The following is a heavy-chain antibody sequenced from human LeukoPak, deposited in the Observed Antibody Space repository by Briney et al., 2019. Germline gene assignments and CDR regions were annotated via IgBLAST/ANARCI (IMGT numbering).Heavy chain of an antibody. J-gene: IGHJ6*02. V-gene: IGHV1-8*01. CDR2: MNPNSGNT. D-gene: IGHD3-3*01. Sequence: ASVKVSCKASGYTFTSYDINWVRQATGQGLEWMGWMNPNSGNTGYAQKFQGRVTMTRNTSISTAYMELSSLRSEDTAVYYCARAGGDFWSGYSCYYYGMDVWGQGTTVTVSS. CDR3: ARAGGDFWSGYSCYYYGMDV. CDR1: GYTFTSYD.